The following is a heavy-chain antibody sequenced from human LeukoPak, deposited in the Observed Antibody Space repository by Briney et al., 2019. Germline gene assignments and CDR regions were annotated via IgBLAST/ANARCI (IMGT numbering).Heavy chain of an antibody. J-gene: IGHJ2*01. Sequence: PGGSLRLSCAASGVNFSSYDMHWVRQAPGKGLEWVSFIWYDGSNKYYAESVKGRFTISRDNSKKILYLQMTSLRAEDTAVYYCAKDRAGFTTDGYFDLWGRGTLVTVSP. V-gene: IGHV3-33*03. CDR3: AKDRAGFTTDGYFDL. CDR1: GVNFSSYD. CDR2: IWYDGSNK. D-gene: IGHD1-1*01.